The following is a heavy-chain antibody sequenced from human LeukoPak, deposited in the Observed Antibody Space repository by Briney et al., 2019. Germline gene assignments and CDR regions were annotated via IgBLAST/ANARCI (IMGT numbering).Heavy chain of an antibody. CDR3: TRGGGDFYYYYHGLDV. Sequence: PGGSLRLSCAASGFTFSSYWMHWVRQAPGKGLVWVSRINTDGSTTSYADSVKGRFTISRDKAKNTLYLQMNSLRAEDTAVYYCTRGGGDFYYYYHGLDVWGQGTPVTVSS. D-gene: IGHD4-17*01. J-gene: IGHJ6*02. CDR1: GFTFSSYW. CDR2: INTDGSTT. V-gene: IGHV3-74*01.